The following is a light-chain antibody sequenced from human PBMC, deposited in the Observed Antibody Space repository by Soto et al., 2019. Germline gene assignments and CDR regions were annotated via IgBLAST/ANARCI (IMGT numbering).Light chain of an antibody. J-gene: IGKJ1*01. CDR3: QQYGSSPKT. V-gene: IGKV3-20*01. CDR2: GAS. Sequence: TLSLSPGERATLSCRASQSVSSSYLAWYQQKPGQAPRLLIYGASSRATGIPDRFSGSGSGTDFTLTISRLEPEDFAVYYCQQYGSSPKTFGQGTKVDIK. CDR1: QSVSSSY.